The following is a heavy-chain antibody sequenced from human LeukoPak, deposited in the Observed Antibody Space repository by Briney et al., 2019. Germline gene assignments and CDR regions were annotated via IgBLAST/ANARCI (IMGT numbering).Heavy chain of an antibody. V-gene: IGHV1-18*01. CDR1: GYTFTSYG. CDR3: ARASVSNYYYYYGMDV. CDR2: VSTYNDNT. Sequence: SVNVSCKASGYTFTSYGITWVRQAPGQGLEWMGWVSTYNDNTNYAQKLQGRVTMTTDTSTSTAYMELRSLRSDDTAVYYCARASVSNYYYYYGMDVWGQGTTVTVSS. J-gene: IGHJ6*02. D-gene: IGHD2-8*01.